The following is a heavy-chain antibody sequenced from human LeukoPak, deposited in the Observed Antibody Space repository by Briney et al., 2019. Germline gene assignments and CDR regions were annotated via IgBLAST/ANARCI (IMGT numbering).Heavy chain of an antibody. Sequence: GGSLRLSCAASGFTFSSYAMSWVRQPPGKGLEWVASIIGSGGSTYYAAPVKGRFTTSRDHSNLTLYLQMNSLRAEDTAVYYCARDYCSSASCYAAGNAFDIWGQGTMVTVSS. CDR2: IIGSGGST. V-gene: IGHV3-23*01. CDR1: GFTFSSYA. J-gene: IGHJ3*02. D-gene: IGHD2-2*01. CDR3: ARDYCSSASCYAAGNAFDI.